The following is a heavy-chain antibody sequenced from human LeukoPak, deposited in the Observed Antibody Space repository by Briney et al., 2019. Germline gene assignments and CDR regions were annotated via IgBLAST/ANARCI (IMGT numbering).Heavy chain of an antibody. CDR3: ARGSSSWGGDHFDY. J-gene: IGHJ4*02. Sequence: ASVKVSCKASGYTFTSYDINWVRQATGQGLEWMGWMNPNSGNTGYAQKFQGRVTMTRNTSISTAYMELSSLRSEDTAVYYCARGSSSWGGDHFDYWGQGTLVTVSS. CDR2: MNPNSGNT. V-gene: IGHV1-8*01. D-gene: IGHD6-13*01. CDR1: GYTFTSYD.